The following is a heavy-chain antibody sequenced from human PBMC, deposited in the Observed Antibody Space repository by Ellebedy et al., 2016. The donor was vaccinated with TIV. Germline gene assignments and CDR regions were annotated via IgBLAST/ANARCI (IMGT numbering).Heavy chain of an antibody. CDR2: IFSAADGGET. CDR1: GFTVTTNY. V-gene: IGHV3-53*01. J-gene: IGHJ4*02. D-gene: IGHD4-23*01. Sequence: PGGSLRLSCAASGFTVTTNYMNWVRQAPGKGLEWVSVIFSAADGGETHYADSVKGRFTISRHSSKNTLYLQMNSLRAEDTAVYYCARDAAGNGGKLDYWGQGALVTVSS. CDR3: ARDAAGNGGKLDY.